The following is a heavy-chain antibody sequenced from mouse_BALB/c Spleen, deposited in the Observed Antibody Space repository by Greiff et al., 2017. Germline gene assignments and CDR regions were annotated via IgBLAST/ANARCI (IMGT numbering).Heavy chain of an antibody. D-gene: IGHD1-1*01. CDR3: ARDPTGAMDY. J-gene: IGHJ4*01. V-gene: IGHV5-4*02. CDR1: GFTFSDYY. CDR2: ISDGGSYT. Sequence: EVKVVESGGGLVKPGGSLKLSCAASGFTFSDYYMYWVRQTPEKRLEWVATISDGGSYTYYPDSVKGRFTISRDNAKNNLYLQMSSLKSEDTAMYYCARDPTGAMDYWGQGTSVTVSS.